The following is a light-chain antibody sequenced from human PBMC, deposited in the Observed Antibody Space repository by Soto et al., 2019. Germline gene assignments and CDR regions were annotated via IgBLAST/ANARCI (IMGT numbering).Light chain of an antibody. J-gene: IGKJ4*01. CDR3: QQYGNSPLT. CDR1: QSVGSSY. CDR2: GAS. Sequence: EIVLTQSPATLSLSPGERATLSCRATQSVGSSYLAWYQQKPGQAPRLLIYGASSRATGIPDRFSGSGSGTDFTLIISRLEPEDFAVYYCQQYGNSPLTFGGGTKVEIK. V-gene: IGKV3-20*01.